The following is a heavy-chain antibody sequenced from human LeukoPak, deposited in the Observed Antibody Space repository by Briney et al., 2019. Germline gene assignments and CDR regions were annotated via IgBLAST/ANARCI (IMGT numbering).Heavy chain of an antibody. CDR1: GFTVSSNY. J-gene: IGHJ6*03. D-gene: IGHD2-21*01. Sequence: GGSLRLSCAASGFTVSSNYMSWVRQAPGKGLEWVSVIYSGGSTYYADSVKGLFTISRDNSKNTLYLQMNSLRAEDTAVYYCARVVGRALGYMDVWGKGTTVTVSS. CDR3: ARVVGRALGYMDV. CDR2: IYSGGST. V-gene: IGHV3-66*02.